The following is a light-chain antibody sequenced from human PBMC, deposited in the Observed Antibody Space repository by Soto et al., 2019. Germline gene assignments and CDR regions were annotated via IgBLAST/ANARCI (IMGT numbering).Light chain of an antibody. Sequence: QSALTQPASVSGSPGQSITISCTGTSTDVGFYDYVSWYQQRPGTAPKLILYEVTNRPSGVSIRFSGSKSGNTASLTITGLQAEDEADYYCLSFTTSITYILGTGTKV. V-gene: IGLV2-14*01. CDR2: EVT. J-gene: IGLJ1*01. CDR3: LSFTTSITYI. CDR1: STDVGFYDY.